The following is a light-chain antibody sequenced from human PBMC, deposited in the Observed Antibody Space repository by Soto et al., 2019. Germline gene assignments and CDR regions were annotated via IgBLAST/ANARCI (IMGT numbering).Light chain of an antibody. V-gene: IGKV4-1*01. J-gene: IGKJ4*01. CDR1: QTVLYNATNKNY. Sequence: DIVMTQSPDSLAVSLGERATINCKSSQTVLYNATNKNYLAWYQQKPGQPPKLLIYWASTRESGVPDRFSGSGSGTDFTLTISSLQAEDVAVYYCQRYYHSPPLTFGGGTKVEIK. CDR3: QRYYHSPPLT. CDR2: WAS.